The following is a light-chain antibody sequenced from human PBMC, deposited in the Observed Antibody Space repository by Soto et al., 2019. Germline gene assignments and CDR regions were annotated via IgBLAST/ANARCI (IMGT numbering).Light chain of an antibody. CDR2: GAS. J-gene: IGKJ1*01. CDR1: QSVSSN. CDR3: QQYNNWPRT. V-gene: IGKV3-15*01. Sequence: EIVMTQSPATLSVSPGERATLSCRASQSVSSNLAWYQQEPGQAPRLLIYGASTRAPGIPARFSGSGSGTEFTLTISSLQSEDFAVYYCQQYNNWPRTFGQGTKV.